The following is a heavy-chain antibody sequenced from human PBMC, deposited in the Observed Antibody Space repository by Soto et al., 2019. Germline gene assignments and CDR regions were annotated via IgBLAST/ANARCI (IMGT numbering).Heavy chain of an antibody. CDR3: ARQRPTDGRWEFANYYGMDV. CDR2: IIHSEST. Sequence: SETLSLTCAVYGGSFSAYYWSWVRQPPGKGLEWIGEIIHSESTKYNPSLKSRVTISVDASKNQFSLKLSSVTAADTAVYYCARQRPTDGRWEFANYYGMDVWGQGTPVTVSS. V-gene: IGHV4-34*12. J-gene: IGHJ6*02. CDR1: GGSFSAYY. D-gene: IGHD1-26*01.